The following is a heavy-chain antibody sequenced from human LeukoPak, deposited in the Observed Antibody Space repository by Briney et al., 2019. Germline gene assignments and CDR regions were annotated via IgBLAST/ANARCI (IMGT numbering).Heavy chain of an antibody. CDR3: ARDIYDFWTGYYTGRVYWFDP. J-gene: IGHJ5*02. Sequence: SETLSLTCTVSGYSISSGYYWGWIRQPPGKGLEWIGNIYPSGTTYYNPSLKSRVTISVDTSKNQFSLKLSSVTAADTAVYYCARDIYDFWTGYYTGRVYWFDPWGQGTLVTVSS. V-gene: IGHV4-38-2*02. CDR2: IYPSGTT. CDR1: GYSISSGYY. D-gene: IGHD3-3*01.